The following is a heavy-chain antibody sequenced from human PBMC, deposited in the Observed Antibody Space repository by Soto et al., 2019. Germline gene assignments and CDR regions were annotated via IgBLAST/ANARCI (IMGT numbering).Heavy chain of an antibody. D-gene: IGHD6-19*01. V-gene: IGHV1-69*13. CDR3: ARGMAGYSSSPRPA. Sequence: SVKVSCKASGGTFSSYAISWVRQAPGQGLEWMGGIIPIFGTANYAQKFQGRVTITADESTSTAYMELSSLRSEDTAVYYCARGMAGYSSSPRPAWGQGTLVTVSS. CDR2: IIPIFGTA. J-gene: IGHJ5*02. CDR1: GGTFSSYA.